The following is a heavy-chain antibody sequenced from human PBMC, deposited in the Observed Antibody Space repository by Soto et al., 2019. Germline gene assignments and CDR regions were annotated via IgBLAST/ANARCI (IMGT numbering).Heavy chain of an antibody. CDR1: GGSISSYY. CDR2: IYYSGGT. Sequence: SETLSLTCTVSGGSISSYYWSWIRQPPGKGLEWIGYIYYSGGTNYNPSLKSRVTISVDTSKNQFSLKLSSVTAADTAVYYCARSRGYSYGRPGFYFDYWGQGTLVTVSS. D-gene: IGHD5-18*01. V-gene: IGHV4-59*01. CDR3: ARSRGYSYGRPGFYFDY. J-gene: IGHJ4*02.